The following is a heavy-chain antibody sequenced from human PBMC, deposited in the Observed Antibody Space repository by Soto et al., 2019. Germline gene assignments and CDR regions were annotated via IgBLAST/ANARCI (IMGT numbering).Heavy chain of an antibody. CDR3: ARGGPSPYYYDSNGHQSDFNI. Sequence: SETLSLTCAVSGYSISSGYYWVWIRQPPGKGLEWLGSIYHSGSTYYNPSLKRRVTISVDTSKNQFSLKLSSVTAADTAVYYCARGGPSPYYYDSNGHQSDFNIWRQRKMVTV. J-gene: IGHJ3*02. D-gene: IGHD3-22*01. V-gene: IGHV4-38-2*01. CDR1: GYSISSGYY. CDR2: IYHSGST.